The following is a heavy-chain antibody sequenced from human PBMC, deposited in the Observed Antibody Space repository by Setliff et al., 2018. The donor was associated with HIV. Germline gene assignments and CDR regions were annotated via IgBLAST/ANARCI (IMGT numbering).Heavy chain of an antibody. J-gene: IGHJ4*02. D-gene: IGHD3-22*01. CDR1: KFSVSDSY. CDR2: VHNTDT. Sequence: GGSLRLSCVASKFSVSDSYMGWVRQAPGKGLEWVSFVHNTDTYYANSVKGRFTISRDNSKNTLFLQMNSLRPEDTAVYHCAKADDSSGYYWGTFDSWGQGTPVTVSS. V-gene: IGHV3-66*02. CDR3: AKADDSSGYYWGTFDS.